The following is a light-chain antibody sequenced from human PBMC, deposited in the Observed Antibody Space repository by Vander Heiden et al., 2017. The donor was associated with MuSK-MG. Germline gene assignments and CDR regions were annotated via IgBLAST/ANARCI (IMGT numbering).Light chain of an antibody. J-gene: IGLJ1*01. CDR2: EVS. Sequence: QSALTQPASVSGSPGQSITISCTGTSSDVGGYNYVSWYQQHPGKAPKLMSYEVSNRPSGVSNRFSGSKSGNTASLTISGLQAEDEADYYGSSYTSSSTLEEVFGTGTKVTVL. CDR3: SSYTSSSTLEEV. V-gene: IGLV2-14*01. CDR1: SSDVGGYNY.